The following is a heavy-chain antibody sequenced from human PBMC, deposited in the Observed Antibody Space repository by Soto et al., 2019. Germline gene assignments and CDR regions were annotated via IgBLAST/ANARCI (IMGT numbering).Heavy chain of an antibody. J-gene: IGHJ6*02. V-gene: IGHV3-30*18. CDR3: VXSTRGWFNYRYYYGMDV. CDR1: GFTFSVFG. CDR2: LSYDGGED. D-gene: IGHD6-19*01. Sequence: GGSLRLSCAASGFTFSVFGMHWVRQAPGKGLGWVATLSYDGGEDYNADSVKGRFTISRDNSKNTLYLQMNSLRPEDSAVYHCVXSTRGWFNYRYYYGMDVWGQGTTVTVSS.